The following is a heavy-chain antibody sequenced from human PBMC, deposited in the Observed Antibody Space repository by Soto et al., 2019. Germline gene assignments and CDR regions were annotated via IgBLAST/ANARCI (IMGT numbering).Heavy chain of an antibody. D-gene: IGHD2-15*01. CDR1: SDSITSGPYY. J-gene: IGHJ4*02. CDR3: ARSGGSNSWYGVFDF. V-gene: IGHV4-31*03. CDR2: IYYRGNS. Sequence: QVQLQESGPGLVKPSQTLSLTCTVSSDSITSGPYYWSWVRQHPGRGLEWIGYIYYRGNSYYNPSLKSRISISLDRSKNQFSRELNSVTAADTAVYYCARSGGSNSWYGVFDFWGQGTLVTVSS.